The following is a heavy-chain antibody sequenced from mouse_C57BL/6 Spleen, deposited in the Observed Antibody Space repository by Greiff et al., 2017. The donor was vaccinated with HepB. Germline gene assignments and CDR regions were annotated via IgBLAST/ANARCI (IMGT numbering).Heavy chain of an antibody. CDR2: IHPNSGST. J-gene: IGHJ3*01. V-gene: IGHV1-64*01. CDR3: ARSGYYGKFAY. D-gene: IGHD1-2*01. CDR1: GYTFTSYW. Sequence: VQLQQPGAELVKPGASVKLSCKASGYTFTSYWMHWVKQRPGQGLEWIGMIHPNSGSTNFNEKFKSKATLTVDKSSSTAYMQLSSLTSEDSAVYYCARSGYYGKFAYWGQGTLVTVSA.